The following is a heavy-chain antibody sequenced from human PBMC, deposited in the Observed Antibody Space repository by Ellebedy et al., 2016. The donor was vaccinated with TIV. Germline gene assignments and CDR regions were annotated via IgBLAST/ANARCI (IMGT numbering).Heavy chain of an antibody. CDR3: ARVYSGYVSYYYYGMDV. Sequence: ASVKVSXXASGYTFTSYDINWVRQATGQGLEWMGWMNPNSGNTGYAQKFQGRVTMTRNTSISTAYMELSSLRSEDTAVYYCARVYSGYVSYYYYGMDVWGQGTTVTVSS. V-gene: IGHV1-8*01. CDR2: MNPNSGNT. J-gene: IGHJ6*02. CDR1: GYTFTSYD. D-gene: IGHD5-12*01.